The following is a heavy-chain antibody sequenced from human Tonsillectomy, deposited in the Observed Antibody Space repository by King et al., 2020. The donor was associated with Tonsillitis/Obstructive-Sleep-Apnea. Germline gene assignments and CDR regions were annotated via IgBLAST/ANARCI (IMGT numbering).Heavy chain of an antibody. CDR1: GFSLSNARMG. CDR3: ARMGYDFWSGYYTGNYFDY. CDR2: IFSNDVK. D-gene: IGHD3-3*01. Sequence: QVTLKESGPVLVKPTETLTLTCTVSGFSLSNARMGVSWIRQPPGKALEWLAHIFSNDVKSYSTSLKSRLTISKDTSKSQVVLTMTNMDPVDTATYYCARMGYDFWSGYYTGNYFDYWGQGTLVTVSS. V-gene: IGHV2-26*01. J-gene: IGHJ4*02.